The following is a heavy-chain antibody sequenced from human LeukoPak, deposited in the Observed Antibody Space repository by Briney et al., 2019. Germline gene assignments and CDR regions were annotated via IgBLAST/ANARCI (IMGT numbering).Heavy chain of an antibody. D-gene: IGHD3-22*01. CDR2: ISGSGGST. J-gene: IGHJ4*02. Sequence: PGGSLRLSCAASGFTFSSYAMSWVRQAPGKGLEWVSAISGSGGSTYYADSVKGRFTISRDNSKNTLYLQMNSLRAEDTAVYYCAQSAHKYYYDSSGPFDYWGQGTLVTVSS. CDR3: AQSAHKYYYDSSGPFDY. CDR1: GFTFSSYA. V-gene: IGHV3-23*01.